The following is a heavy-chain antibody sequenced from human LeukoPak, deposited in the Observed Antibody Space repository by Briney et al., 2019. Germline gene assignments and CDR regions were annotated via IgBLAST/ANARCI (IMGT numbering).Heavy chain of an antibody. D-gene: IGHD6-13*01. Sequence: AGGSLRLSCAASGFIFSSYGMHWVRQAPGKGLEWVSAISGSGGSTYYADSVKGRFTISRDNSKNTLYLQMNSLRAEDTAVYYCAKDGYSSSWYYFDHWGQGTLVTVSS. V-gene: IGHV3-23*01. CDR2: ISGSGGST. CDR1: GFIFSSYG. CDR3: AKDGYSSSWYYFDH. J-gene: IGHJ4*02.